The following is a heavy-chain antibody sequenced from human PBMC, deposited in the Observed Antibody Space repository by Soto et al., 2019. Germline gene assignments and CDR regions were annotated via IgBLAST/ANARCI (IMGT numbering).Heavy chain of an antibody. Sequence: QVQLQESGPGLVKPSGTLSLTCAVSSGSIGTTNWWSWVRQTPGKGLEGIGEIFHSGNTSYNPSRASRVTISVDTTKNQFSLNLRSVTAADTAVYYCARRTWGMDVWGQGTTVTVSS. D-gene: IGHD2-8*01. J-gene: IGHJ6*02. CDR2: IFHSGNT. CDR1: SGSIGTTNW. CDR3: ARRTWGMDV. V-gene: IGHV4-4*02.